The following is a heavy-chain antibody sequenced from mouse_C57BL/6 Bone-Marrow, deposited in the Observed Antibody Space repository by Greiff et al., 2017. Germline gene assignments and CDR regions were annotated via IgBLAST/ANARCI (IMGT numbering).Heavy chain of an antibody. Sequence: EVMLVESGGGLVKPGGSLKLSCAASGFTFSDYGMHWVRQAPEKGLEWVAYISSGSSTIYYADTVKGRFTISRDNAKNTLFLQMSSLRSEDTAMYYWARRGRTVVAAFDYWGQGTTLTVSS. CDR2: ISSGSSTI. CDR3: ARRGRTVVAAFDY. V-gene: IGHV5-17*01. D-gene: IGHD1-1*01. CDR1: GFTFSDYG. J-gene: IGHJ2*01.